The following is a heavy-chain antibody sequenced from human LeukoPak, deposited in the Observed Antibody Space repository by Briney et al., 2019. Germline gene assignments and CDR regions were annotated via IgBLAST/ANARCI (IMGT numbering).Heavy chain of an antibody. CDR1: GFTFSSYG. J-gene: IGHJ4*02. CDR3: ARESVAGTRSFDY. D-gene: IGHD6-19*01. Sequence: PGGSLRLSCAASGFTFSSYGMHWVRQAPGKGLEWVAVIRYDGSNKYYADSVKGRFTISRDNSKNTLYLQMNSLRAEDTAVYYCARESVAGTRSFDYWGQGTLVTVSS. CDR2: IRYDGSNK. V-gene: IGHV3-33*01.